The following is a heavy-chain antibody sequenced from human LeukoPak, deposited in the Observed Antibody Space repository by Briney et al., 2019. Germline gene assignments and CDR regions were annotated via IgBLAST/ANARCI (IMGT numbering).Heavy chain of an antibody. CDR3: ARYYDFWSASRIAFDI. J-gene: IGHJ3*02. V-gene: IGHV3-48*01. D-gene: IGHD3-3*01. CDR2: ISSSSSTI. Sequence: GGSLRLSCAASGFTFGSYSMNWVRQAPGKGLEWVSYISSSSSTIYYADSVKGRFTISRDNAKNSLYLQMNSLRAEDTAVYYCARYYDFWSASRIAFDIWGQGTMVTVSS. CDR1: GFTFGSYS.